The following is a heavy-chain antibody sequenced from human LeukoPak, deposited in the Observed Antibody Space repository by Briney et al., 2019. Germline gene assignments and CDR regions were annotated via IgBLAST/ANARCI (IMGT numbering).Heavy chain of an antibody. D-gene: IGHD5-24*01. CDR3: ARDGGDGYPDY. CDR1: GFTFSSYW. J-gene: IGHJ4*02. Sequence: PGGSLRLSCAASGFTFSSYWMHWVRQAPGKGLVWVSRINSDGSSTSYADSVKGRFTISRDNAKNTLYLQMNSLRGEDTAVYYCARDGGDGYPDYWGQGTLVTVSS. V-gene: IGHV3-74*01. CDR2: INSDGSST.